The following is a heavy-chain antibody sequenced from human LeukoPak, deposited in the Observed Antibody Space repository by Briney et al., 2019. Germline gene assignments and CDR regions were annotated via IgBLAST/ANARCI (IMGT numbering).Heavy chain of an antibody. CDR3: AKDRPNYYESKGHYYRRNGDY. V-gene: IGHV3-23*01. CDR1: GFTFNNYA. D-gene: IGHD3-22*01. Sequence: PGGSLRLSCAASGFTFNNYAMSWVRQAPGKGLEWVSAISSSGDITFYADSVKGRFTISRDNSRYTLYLQMNSLRAEDAAVYYCAKDRPNYYESKGHYYRRNGDYWGQGTLVTVSS. J-gene: IGHJ4*02. CDR2: ISSSGDIT.